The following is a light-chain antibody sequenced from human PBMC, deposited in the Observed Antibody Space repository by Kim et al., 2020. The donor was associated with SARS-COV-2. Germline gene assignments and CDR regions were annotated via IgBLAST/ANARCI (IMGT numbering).Light chain of an antibody. CDR1: QDINIW. CDR2: AAS. V-gene: IGKV1D-16*01. CDR3: QQYVSYPST. Sequence: DIQMTQSPSSLSASVGERVTITCRASQDINIWLAWYQQRPGKAPKSLIYAASNLQTGVPGRFSGSGSGTEFTLTIRSLQPEDFATYYYQQYVSYPSTFGQRERVEIK. J-gene: IGKJ5*01.